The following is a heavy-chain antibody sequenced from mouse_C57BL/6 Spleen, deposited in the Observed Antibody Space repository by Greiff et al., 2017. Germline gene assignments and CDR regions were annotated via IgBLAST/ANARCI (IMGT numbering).Heavy chain of an antibody. CDR2: ISYDGSN. J-gene: IGHJ1*03. CDR3: ARAPFTTVVAHWYFDV. Sequence: EVQLQQSGPGLVKPSQSLSLTCSVTGYSITSGYYWNWIRQFPGNKLEWMGYISYDGSNNYNPSLKNRISITRDTSKNQFFLKLNSVTTEDTATYYCARAPFTTVVAHWYFDVWGTGTTVTVSS. D-gene: IGHD1-1*01. V-gene: IGHV3-6*01. CDR1: GYSITSGYY.